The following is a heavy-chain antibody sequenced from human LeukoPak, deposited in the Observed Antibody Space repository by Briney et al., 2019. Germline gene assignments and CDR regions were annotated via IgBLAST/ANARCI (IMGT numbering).Heavy chain of an antibody. CDR1: GYTFIGYG. CDR3: ARVSIAAAGDYYYYYMVV. V-gene: IGHV1-18*01. Sequence: ASVRLSCKASGYTFIGYGISWVRQAPGQGLDWMGWISVYNGNTNYAQKLQGRVTMTTDTSTRTAYMELRSLRSDDTAVYYCARVSIAAAGDYYYYYMVVWGEGTTVTVSS. CDR2: ISVYNGNT. D-gene: IGHD6-13*01. J-gene: IGHJ6*03.